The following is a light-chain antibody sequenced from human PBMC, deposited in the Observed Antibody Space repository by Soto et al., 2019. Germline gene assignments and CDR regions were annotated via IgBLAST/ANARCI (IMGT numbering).Light chain of an antibody. CDR3: QQYNSGPPLPT. V-gene: IGKV3-15*01. CDR2: GAS. Sequence: EIVMTQSPATLSVSPGERATLSCRASQSVSSNLAWYQQKPGQAPRLLIYGASTRATGIPARFSGSGSGTEFTLTISSLQSEDFAVYYCQQYNSGPPLPTFGGGTKVEIK. CDR1: QSVSSN. J-gene: IGKJ4*01.